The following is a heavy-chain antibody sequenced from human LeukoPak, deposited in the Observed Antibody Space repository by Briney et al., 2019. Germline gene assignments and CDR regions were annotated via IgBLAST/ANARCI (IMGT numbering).Heavy chain of an antibody. D-gene: IGHD1-26*01. CDR3: ASYNRPRNSGSYYFDY. V-gene: IGHV4-59*08. CDR1: GGSISSYY. CDR2: IYYSGST. J-gene: IGHJ4*02. Sequence: SETLSLTCTVSGGSISSYYWSWLRPPPGKGLEGLGYIYYSGSTNYNPSLKSRVTISVGTSKNQFSLKLSSVTAADTAVYYCASYNRPRNSGSYYFDYWGQGTLVTVSS.